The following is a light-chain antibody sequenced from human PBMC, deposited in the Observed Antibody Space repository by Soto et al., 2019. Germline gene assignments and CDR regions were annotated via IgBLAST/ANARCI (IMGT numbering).Light chain of an antibody. Sequence: EIVMTQSPATQSVSPGERATLSCRASQSVSSNLAWYQQKPGQAPRLLIYGASSRATGIPDRFSGSGSGTDFTLTISRLEPEDFAVYYCQQYGSSLWTFGQGNKVDIK. CDR1: QSVSSN. V-gene: IGKV3-20*01. CDR2: GAS. J-gene: IGKJ1*01. CDR3: QQYGSSLWT.